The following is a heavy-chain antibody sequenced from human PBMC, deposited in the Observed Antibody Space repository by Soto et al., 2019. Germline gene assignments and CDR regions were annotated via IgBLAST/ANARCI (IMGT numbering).Heavy chain of an antibody. CDR3: ARALSLVATFDY. Sequence: QVQLVQSGAEVKKPGASVKVSCKASGYTFTSYAMHWVRQAPGQRLEWMGWINAGNGNTKYSQKFQGRVIITRDTSASTAYMELSSLRSEDTAVYYCARALSLVATFDYWGQGTLVTVSS. CDR2: INAGNGNT. J-gene: IGHJ4*02. D-gene: IGHD5-12*01. V-gene: IGHV1-3*01. CDR1: GYTFTSYA.